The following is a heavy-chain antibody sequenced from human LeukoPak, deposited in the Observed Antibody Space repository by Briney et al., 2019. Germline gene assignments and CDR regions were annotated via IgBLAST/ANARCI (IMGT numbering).Heavy chain of an antibody. CDR2: IYTSGST. D-gene: IGHD5-18*01. CDR1: GGSISSGSYY. J-gene: IGHJ4*02. CDR3: ALPPARRRYGFDY. V-gene: IGHV4-61*02. Sequence: SETLSLTCTVSGGSISSGSYYWSWIRQPAGTGLEWIGRIYTSGSTNYNPSLKSRVTISVDTSKNQFSLKLSSVTAADTAVYYCALPPARRRYGFDYWGQGTLVTVSS.